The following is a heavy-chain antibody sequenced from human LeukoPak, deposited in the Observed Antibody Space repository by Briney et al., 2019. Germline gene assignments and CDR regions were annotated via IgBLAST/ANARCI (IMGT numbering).Heavy chain of an antibody. CDR1: GYTFTGYY. D-gene: IGHD7-27*01. CDR3: ARGPNWGLDY. J-gene: IGHJ4*02. V-gene: IGHV1-2*02. CDR2: INPVSGGT. Sequence: ASVKVSCKASGYTFTGYYIHWVRQAPGQGLEWMGWINPVSGGTIYVQKFQGRVTMTRDSPISTVYMELSRLSSDDTAVYYCARGPNWGLDYWGQGTLVTVSS.